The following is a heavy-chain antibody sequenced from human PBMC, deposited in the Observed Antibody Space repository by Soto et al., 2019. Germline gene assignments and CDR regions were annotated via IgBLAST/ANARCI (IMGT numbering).Heavy chain of an antibody. CDR2: VYRTGST. Sequence: QVQLQESGPGLVKPSGTLSLTCAVSGGSISTSNWWSWVRQPPGKGLEWIGEVYRTGSTNYNPSLESRVIESVDKSKTQFSLKLTSVTAADTAVYYCARARATIAAAAIFDCWGQGTLVTVSS. CDR1: GGSISTSNW. J-gene: IGHJ4*02. D-gene: IGHD6-13*01. V-gene: IGHV4-4*02. CDR3: ARARATIAAAAIFDC.